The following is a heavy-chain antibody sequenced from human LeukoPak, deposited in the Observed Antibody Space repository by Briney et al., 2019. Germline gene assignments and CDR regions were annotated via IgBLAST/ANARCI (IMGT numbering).Heavy chain of an antibody. V-gene: IGHV3-7*01. Sequence: GGSLRLSCAASGFTFSSYNMNWVRQAPGKGLEWVANIKQDGSEKYYVDSVKGRFTISRDNAKNSLYLQMNSLRAEDTAVYYCASRAIAVANARGQGTLVTVSS. D-gene: IGHD6-19*01. J-gene: IGHJ4*02. CDR3: ASRAIAVANA. CDR1: GFTFSSYN. CDR2: IKQDGSEK.